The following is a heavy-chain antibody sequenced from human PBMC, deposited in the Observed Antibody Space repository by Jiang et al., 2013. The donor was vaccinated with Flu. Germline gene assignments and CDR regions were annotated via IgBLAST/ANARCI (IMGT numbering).Heavy chain of an antibody. Sequence: SGAEVKKPGASVKVSCKASGYTFTSYGISWVRQAPGKGLEWMGGFDPEDGETIYAQKFQGRVTMTEDTSTDTAYMELSSLRSEDTAVYYCATLGDLDYWGQGTLVTVSS. J-gene: IGHJ4*02. CDR2: FDPEDGET. CDR3: ATLGDLDY. V-gene: IGHV1-24*01. CDR1: GYTFTSYG. D-gene: IGHD3-16*01.